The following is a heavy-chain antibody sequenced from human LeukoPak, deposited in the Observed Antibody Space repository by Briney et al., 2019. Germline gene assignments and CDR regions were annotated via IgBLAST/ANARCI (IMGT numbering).Heavy chain of an antibody. CDR1: GYTFTSYD. J-gene: IGHJ6*02. V-gene: IGHV1-8*01. CDR3: ARRPHYDFWSGYYPWDYYYYYGMDV. Sequence: ASVKVSCKASGYTFTSYDINWVRQATGQGLEWMGWMDPNSGNTGYAQKFQGRVTMTRNTSISTAYMELSSLRSEDTAVYYCARRPHYDFWSGYYPWDYYYYYGMDVWGQGTTVTVSS. CDR2: MDPNSGNT. D-gene: IGHD3-3*01.